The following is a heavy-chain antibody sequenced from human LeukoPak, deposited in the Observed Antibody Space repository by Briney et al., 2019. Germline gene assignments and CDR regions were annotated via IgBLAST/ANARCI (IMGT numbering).Heavy chain of an antibody. Sequence: SETLSLTCTVSGGSISSSSYYWGWIRQPPGKGLEWIGYIYHSGSTYYNPSLKGRVTISVDRSKNQFSLKLSSVTAADTAVYYCARGGGSGGYAPVDYWGQGTLVTVSS. D-gene: IGHD5-12*01. CDR2: IYHSGST. J-gene: IGHJ4*02. CDR1: GGSISSSSYY. V-gene: IGHV4-30-2*01. CDR3: ARGGGSGGYAPVDY.